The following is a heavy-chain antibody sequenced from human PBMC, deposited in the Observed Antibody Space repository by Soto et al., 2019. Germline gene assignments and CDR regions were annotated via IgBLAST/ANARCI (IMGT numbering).Heavy chain of an antibody. J-gene: IGHJ6*02. V-gene: IGHV3-23*01. CDR1: GFTFSNYA. D-gene: IGHD4-17*01. CDR3: GKGRYGDYYYYYAMDV. Sequence: EVQLSESGGGLVQPGGSLRLSCAASGFTFSNYAMSWVRQAPGKGLEWVSVISGSGGSTPYADSVKGRFTISRDNSKNTLYLQMNSLRAEDTAVYYCGKGRYGDYYYYYAMDVWGQGTTVTVSS. CDR2: ISGSGGST.